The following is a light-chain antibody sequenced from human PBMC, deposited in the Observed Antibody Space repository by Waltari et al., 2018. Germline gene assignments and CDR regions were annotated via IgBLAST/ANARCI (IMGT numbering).Light chain of an antibody. Sequence: EIVLTQSPGTLSLSPGERATLSCRASQSVSSSFLAWYQQKPGQAPRLLIYGASSRATGIPDRFSGSGSGTDFTLTISGLEPADFAVYYCQQYGGSPLTFGGGTKVEIK. J-gene: IGKJ4*01. CDR2: GAS. CDR1: QSVSSSF. V-gene: IGKV3-20*01. CDR3: QQYGGSPLT.